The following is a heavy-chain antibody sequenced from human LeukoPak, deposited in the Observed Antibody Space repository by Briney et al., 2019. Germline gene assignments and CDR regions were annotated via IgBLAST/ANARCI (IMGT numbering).Heavy chain of an antibody. D-gene: IGHD3-9*01. CDR2: ISSSSSTI. J-gene: IGHJ4*02. Sequence: PGWSLRLSRAASGFTFSSYSMNWVRQAPGKGREWVSYISSSSSTIYYADSVRGRFTISINNDKKSQYLQMNRLRADDTAVYYCARGITSGARRYDIRNSEYWGEGAPVTVSS. CDR3: ARGITSGARRYDIRNSEY. CDR1: GFTFSSYS. V-gene: IGHV3-48*01.